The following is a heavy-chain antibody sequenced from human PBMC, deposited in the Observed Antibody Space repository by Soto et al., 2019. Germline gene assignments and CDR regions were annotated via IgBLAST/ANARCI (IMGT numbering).Heavy chain of an antibody. V-gene: IGHV3-30*03. D-gene: IGHD1-26*01. Sequence: QVKLVESGGGVVQPGRSLRLSCAASGFTFSHYGIHWVRQAPGKGLEWLAVISYDGSNKHYADSVKGRFTVSRDNYQNTLELQMNSLRAEDTAVYFCERYSGKYQGPMDYWGQGKLVTVSS. CDR3: ERYSGKYQGPMDY. CDR1: GFTFSHYG. CDR2: ISYDGSNK. J-gene: IGHJ4*02.